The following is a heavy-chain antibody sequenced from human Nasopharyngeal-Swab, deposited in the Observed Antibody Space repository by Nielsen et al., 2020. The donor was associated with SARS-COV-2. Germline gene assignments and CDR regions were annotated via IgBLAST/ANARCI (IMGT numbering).Heavy chain of an antibody. CDR3: AVHMAGDRPPFDP. CDR2: MNTNTGNP. D-gene: IGHD6-19*01. J-gene: IGHJ5*02. Sequence: ASVQVSCKASGYTFTSYAMNWVRQAPGQGLEWMGWMNTNTGNPPYAQGFTGRFVFSLDTSVSTAYLQISSLKAEDTAVYYCAVHMAGDRPPFDPWGQGTLVTVSS. CDR1: GYTFTSYA. V-gene: IGHV7-4-1*02.